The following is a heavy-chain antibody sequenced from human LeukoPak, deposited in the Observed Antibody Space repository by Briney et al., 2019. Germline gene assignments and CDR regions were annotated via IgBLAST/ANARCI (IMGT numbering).Heavy chain of an antibody. V-gene: IGHV3-7*03. CDR2: INHNGNVN. Sequence: GGSLRLSCAASGFTFSSYWVNWARQAPGKGLEWVASINHNGNVNYYVDSVKGRFTISRDNAKNSLYLQMSNLRAEDAAVYFCARGGGLDVWGQGATVTVSS. D-gene: IGHD3-16*01. CDR3: ARGGGLDV. J-gene: IGHJ6*02. CDR1: GFTFSSYW.